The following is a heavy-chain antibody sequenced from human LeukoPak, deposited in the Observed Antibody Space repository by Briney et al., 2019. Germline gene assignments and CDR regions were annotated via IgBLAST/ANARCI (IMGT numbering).Heavy chain of an antibody. CDR3: ARKGDGYNSGYFDL. CDR1: GGSISSSSYY. Sequence: SETLSLTCSVSGGSISSSSYYWGWLRQPPGKGLEWIGSIFFSGSTYYNPSLKSRVTISVDTSENQFSLILSSMTAADTAVYYCARKGDGYNSGYFDLWGRGPVVTVSS. CDR2: IFFSGST. J-gene: IGHJ2*01. D-gene: IGHD5-24*01. V-gene: IGHV4-39*01.